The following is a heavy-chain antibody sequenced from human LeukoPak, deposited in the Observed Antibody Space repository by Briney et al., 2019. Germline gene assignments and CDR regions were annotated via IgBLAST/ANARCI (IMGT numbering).Heavy chain of an antibody. CDR1: GYIFTGYY. Sequence: ASVKVSCKASGYIFTGYYMHWVRQAPGQGLEWMGWINPNSGGTNYAQKFQGRVTMTRDTSISTAYMELSRLRSDDTAVYYCARGPRRYDFWSGYYPYFDYWGQGTLVTVSS. CDR2: INPNSGGT. D-gene: IGHD3-3*01. J-gene: IGHJ4*02. CDR3: ARGPRRYDFWSGYYPYFDY. V-gene: IGHV1-2*02.